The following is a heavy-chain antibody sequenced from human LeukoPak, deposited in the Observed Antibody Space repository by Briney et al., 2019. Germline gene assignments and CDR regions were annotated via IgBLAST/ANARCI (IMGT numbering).Heavy chain of an antibody. V-gene: IGHV4-38-2*02. CDR3: ARYVPVKTGTTRASFDY. CDR2: INQSGST. D-gene: IGHD1-1*01. J-gene: IGHJ4*02. Sequence: SETLSLTCTVSGYSISSGYYWDWIRQPPGKGLEWIGEINQSGSTNENPSLKSRVTMSVDTSKSQFSLNLRSVTATDTAVYYCARYVPVKTGTTRASFDYWGQGILVTVSS. CDR1: GYSISSGYY.